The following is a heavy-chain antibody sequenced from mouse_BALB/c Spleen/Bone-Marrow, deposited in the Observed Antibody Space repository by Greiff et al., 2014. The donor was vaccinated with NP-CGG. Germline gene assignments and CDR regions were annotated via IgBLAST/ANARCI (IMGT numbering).Heavy chain of an antibody. CDR1: GYTFTSYW. Sequence: QVQLKESGAELVKPGASVKLSCKASGYTFTSYWVHWGKQRPGQGLEWIGEINPSNGRTNYNEKFKSKATLTVDKSSSTAYMQLSSLTSEDSAVYYCARLLLRFYALDYWGQGTSVTVSS. V-gene: IGHV1S81*02. J-gene: IGHJ4*01. CDR3: ARLLLRFYALDY. CDR2: INPSNGRT. D-gene: IGHD1-1*01.